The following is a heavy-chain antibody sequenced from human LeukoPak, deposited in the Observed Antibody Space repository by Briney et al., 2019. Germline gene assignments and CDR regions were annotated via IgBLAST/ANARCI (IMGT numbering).Heavy chain of an antibody. CDR2: INHSGST. Sequence: SETLSLTCAVYGGSFSGYYWSWIRQPPGKGLEWIGEINHSGSTYYNPSLKSRVTISVDTSKNQFSLKLSSVTAADTAVYYCARVVVYYYYGMDVWGQGTTVTVSS. CDR3: ARVVVYYYYGMDV. J-gene: IGHJ6*02. V-gene: IGHV4-34*01. CDR1: GGSFSGYY.